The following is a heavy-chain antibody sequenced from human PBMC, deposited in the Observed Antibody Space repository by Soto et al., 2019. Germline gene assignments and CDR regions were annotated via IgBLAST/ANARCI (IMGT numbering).Heavy chain of an antibody. Sequence: PGGSLSLSCAASGFTFSSYAMSWVRQAPGKGLEWVSAISGSGGSTYYADSVKGRFTISRDNSKNTLYLQMNSLRAEDTAVYYCAKDRIVTMIVVVMLFDYWGQGTLVTVSS. D-gene: IGHD3-22*01. CDR1: GFTFSSYA. J-gene: IGHJ4*02. CDR2: ISGSGGST. V-gene: IGHV3-23*01. CDR3: AKDRIVTMIVVVMLFDY.